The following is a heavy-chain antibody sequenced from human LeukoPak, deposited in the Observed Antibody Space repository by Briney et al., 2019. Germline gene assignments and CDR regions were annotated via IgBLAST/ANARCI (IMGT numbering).Heavy chain of an antibody. D-gene: IGHD3-22*01. CDR1: GYTFTSYA. J-gene: IGHJ6*02. CDR3: ARGRLSYYDSSGDYYYYYAMDV. CDR2: INAGNGNT. V-gene: IGHV1-3*01. Sequence: ASVKVSCKASGYTFTSYAMHWVRQAPGQRLEWMGWINAGNGNTKYSQKFQGRVTITRDTSASTVYMELSSLRSEDTAVYYCARGRLSYYDSSGDYYYYYAMDVWGQGTTVTVSS.